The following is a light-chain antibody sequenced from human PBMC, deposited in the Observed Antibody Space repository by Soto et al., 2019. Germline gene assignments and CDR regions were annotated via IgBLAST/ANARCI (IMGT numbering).Light chain of an antibody. CDR1: QSVGSK. CDR3: QQSNNWPWT. CDR2: DAS. J-gene: IGKJ1*01. V-gene: IGKV3-15*01. Sequence: IVMTQSPATLSVSPGERATLSCRASQSVGSKLAWYQQKPGQAPRLLIYDASTRATGIPARFSGSGSGTEFTLTISSLQAEDFAVYYSQQSNNWPWTFGQGTNVEIK.